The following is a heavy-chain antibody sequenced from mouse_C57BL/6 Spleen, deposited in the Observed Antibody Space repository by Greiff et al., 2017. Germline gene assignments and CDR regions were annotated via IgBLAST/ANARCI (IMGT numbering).Heavy chain of an antibody. J-gene: IGHJ3*01. D-gene: IGHD1-1*01. CDR2: IYPGSGST. CDR3: AKAYYGSTWFGY. Sequence: QVQLQQPGAELVKPGASVKMSCKASGYTFTSYWITWVKQRPGQGLEWIGDIYPGSGSTNYNEKFKSKATLTVDTSSSTAYMQPSSLTSEDSAVYYCAKAYYGSTWFGYWGQGTLVTVSA. V-gene: IGHV1-55*01. CDR1: GYTFTSYW.